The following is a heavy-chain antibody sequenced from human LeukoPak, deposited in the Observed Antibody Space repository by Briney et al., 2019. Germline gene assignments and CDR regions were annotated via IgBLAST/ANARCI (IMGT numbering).Heavy chain of an antibody. J-gene: IGHJ3*02. CDR3: ARGLYGAFEI. D-gene: IGHD4-17*01. Sequence: GGSLTLSCAASGFTIGSYRMTWVRQAPGKGLARVADMKQDGSERYDVGSVKGRFTIFRDNTKNSLYLQMNSLRADDTSVYSCARGLYGAFEIWGQGTMVTVSS. V-gene: IGHV3-7*01. CDR2: MKQDGSER. CDR1: GFTIGSYR.